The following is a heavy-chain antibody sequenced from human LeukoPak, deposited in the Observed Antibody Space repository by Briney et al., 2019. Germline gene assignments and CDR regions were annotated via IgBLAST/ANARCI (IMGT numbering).Heavy chain of an antibody. CDR2: INPNSGAT. CDR3: ARLNSGNLRGILY. J-gene: IGHJ4*02. D-gene: IGHD3-10*01. Sequence: ASVKVSCKASGYTFTAYYMHWVRQAPGQGLEWMGWINPNSGATTYAQRFQGRVTVTSDTSTSTAYLELNGLRSDDTAVYFCARLNSGNLRGILYWGQGSLVTVSS. V-gene: IGHV1-2*02. CDR1: GYTFTAYY.